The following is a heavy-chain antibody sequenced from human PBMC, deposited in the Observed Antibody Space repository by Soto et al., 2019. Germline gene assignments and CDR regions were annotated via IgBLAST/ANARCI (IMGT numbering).Heavy chain of an antibody. V-gene: IGHV3-13*01. J-gene: IGHJ4*02. Sequence: EVQLVESGGGLVQPGGSLRLSCAASGFTFSNYAMHWVRQPTGKGLEWVSGIGAAGDTYYPGSVKGRFTISRENAKNSLYLQMNSLRAGDTAVYYGAAGGVTSVAQFDYWGQGNLVTVSS. CDR2: IGAAGDT. D-gene: IGHD3-16*01. CDR3: AAGGVTSVAQFDY. CDR1: GFTFSNYA.